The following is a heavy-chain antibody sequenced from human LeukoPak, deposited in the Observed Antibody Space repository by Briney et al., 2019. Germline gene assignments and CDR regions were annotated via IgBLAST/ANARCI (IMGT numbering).Heavy chain of an antibody. D-gene: IGHD6-13*01. CDR1: GFTFSTYGM. CDR2: IYHSGST. CDR3: ASSYSSSWYRAFDI. Sequence: GSLRLSCAASGFTFSTYGMSWVRQPPGKGLEWIGEIYHSGSTNYNPSLKSRVTISVDKSKNQFSLKLSSVTAADTAVYYCASSYSSSWYRAFDIWGQGTMVTVSS. V-gene: IGHV4-4*02. J-gene: IGHJ3*02.